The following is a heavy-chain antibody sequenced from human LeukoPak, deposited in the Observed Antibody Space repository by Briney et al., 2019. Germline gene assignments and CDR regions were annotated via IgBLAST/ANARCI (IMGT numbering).Heavy chain of an antibody. V-gene: IGHV4-30-4*01. J-gene: IGHJ5*02. CDR2: IYYSGGT. Sequence: PSETLSLTCTVSGGSISSGDYYWSWIRQPPGEGLEWIGYIYYSGGTYYNPSLKSRVTISVDTSKSQFSLKLSSVTAADTAVYYCARRDSSGYLNWFGPWGQGTLVTVSS. CDR1: GGSISSGDYY. CDR3: ARRDSSGYLNWFGP. D-gene: IGHD3-22*01.